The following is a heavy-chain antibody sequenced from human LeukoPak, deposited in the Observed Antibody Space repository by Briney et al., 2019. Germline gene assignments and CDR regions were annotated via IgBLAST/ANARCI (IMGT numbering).Heavy chain of an antibody. V-gene: IGHV3-30*02. D-gene: IGHD5-12*01. CDR1: AFTFNSFG. CDR2: IRYDGSNK. J-gene: IGHJ6*03. CDR3: AKDRTVATPGNYYYYYYMDV. Sequence: PGRSMTLASLAAAFTFNSFGTHWDRPAPGNGLEWVAFIRYDGSNKYYADSVKGRFTISRDNSKNTLYLQMNSLRAEDTAVYYCAKDRTVATPGNYYYYYYMDVWGKGTTVTVSS.